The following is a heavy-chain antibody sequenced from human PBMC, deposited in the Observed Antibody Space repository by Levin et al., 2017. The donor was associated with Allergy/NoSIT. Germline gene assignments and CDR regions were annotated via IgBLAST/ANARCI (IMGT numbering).Heavy chain of an antibody. CDR2: ISGSSNTI. Sequence: KPGGSLRLSCAASGFTFSDFDMNWIRQAPGKGLEWVSYISGSSNTISYANSVKGRFTISRDNAKNSLYLQMDSLRAEDTAVYYCARLWRGTKWHFDLWGRGTLVTVSS. CDR1: GFTFSDFD. CDR3: ARLWRGTKWHFDL. D-gene: IGHD3-16*01. J-gene: IGHJ2*01. V-gene: IGHV3-11*01.